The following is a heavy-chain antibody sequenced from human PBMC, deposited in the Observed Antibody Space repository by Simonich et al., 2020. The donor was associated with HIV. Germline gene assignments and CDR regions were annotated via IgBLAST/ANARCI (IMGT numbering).Heavy chain of an antibody. D-gene: IGHD3-16*01. CDR2: ISYDGSNK. J-gene: IGHJ4*02. CDR3: ASGGSISSVWADDY. CDR1: GFTFSSYA. Sequence: QVQLVESGGGVVQPGRSLRLCCAASGFTFSSYAMHWVRQAPGKGLEGVAVISYDGSNKYYEDTVKGRFTISRDNSKNTLYLQMNSLRAEDTAVYYCASGGSISSVWADDYWGQGTLVTVSS. V-gene: IGHV3-30*07.